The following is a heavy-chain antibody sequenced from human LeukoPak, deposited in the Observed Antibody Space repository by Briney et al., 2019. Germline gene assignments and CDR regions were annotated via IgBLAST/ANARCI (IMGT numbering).Heavy chain of an antibody. D-gene: IGHD7-27*01. V-gene: IGHV1-2*02. CDR1: GYTFTGYY. Sequence: GASVKVSCKASGYTFTGYYMHWVRQAPGQGLEWMGWINPNSGGTSSAQKFQGRVTMTRGTSISTAYMELTRLRSDDTAVYYCARGPHWDPHFDYWGQGTLVTVSS. CDR2: INPNSGGT. CDR3: ARGPHWDPHFDY. J-gene: IGHJ4*02.